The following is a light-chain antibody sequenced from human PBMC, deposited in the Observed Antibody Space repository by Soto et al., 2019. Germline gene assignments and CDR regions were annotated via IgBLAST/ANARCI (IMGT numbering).Light chain of an antibody. CDR2: EAS. J-gene: IGLJ1*01. V-gene: IGLV2-23*01. CDR1: RSDVGSFHL. CDR3: CSYAGSSTYV. Sequence: QSALTQPASVTGSPGQSITISCTGTRSDVGSFHLVSWYQQHLGKAPKLMIYEASKRPSGVSDRFSGSKSGTTASLTISGLQAEDEADYYCCSYAGSSTYVFGTGTKLTVL.